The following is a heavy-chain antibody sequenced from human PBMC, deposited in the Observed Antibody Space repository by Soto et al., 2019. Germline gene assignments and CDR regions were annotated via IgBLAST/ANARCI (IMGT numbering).Heavy chain of an antibody. CDR2: INAGNGNT. J-gene: IGHJ6*02. Sequence: GVSVKVSCKASGYTFTIYAMHWVRQAPGQRLEWMGWINAGNGNTKYSQKFQGRVTITRDTSASTAYMELSSLRSEDTAVYYCARTVGYYYGMDVWGQGTTVTVSS. CDR1: GYTFTIYA. CDR3: ARTVGYYYGMDV. V-gene: IGHV1-3*01. D-gene: IGHD4-17*01.